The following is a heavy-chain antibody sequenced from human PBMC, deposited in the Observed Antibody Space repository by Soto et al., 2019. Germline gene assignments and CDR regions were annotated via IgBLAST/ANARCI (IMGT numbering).Heavy chain of an antibody. D-gene: IGHD3-10*01. V-gene: IGHV4-59*01. J-gene: IGHJ5*02. CDR2: IYYSGST. CDR1: GGSISSYY. CDR3: ARYGSGSSVWFDP. Sequence: SETLCLTCTVSGGSISSYYWSWIRQPPGKGLEWIGYIYYSGSTNYNPSLKSRVTISVDTSKNQFSLKLSSVTAADTAVYYCARYGSGSSVWFDPWGQGTLVTGSS.